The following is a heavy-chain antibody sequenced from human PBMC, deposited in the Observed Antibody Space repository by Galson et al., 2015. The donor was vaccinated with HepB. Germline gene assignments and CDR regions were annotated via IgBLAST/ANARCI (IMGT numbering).Heavy chain of an antibody. V-gene: IGHV5-10-1*01. D-gene: IGHD2-2*01. CDR1: GYTFTNYW. J-gene: IGHJ6*02. Sequence: QSGAEVKKPGESVRISCQGSGYTFTNYWITWVRQVPGKGLEWMGRIDPGDSYSNHNPSFEGHVTMSVDKSIDTAYLQWSSLKASDTGVYYCARRYCTSSNCSGVHFYYYGLDVWGQGTTVTVSS. CDR3: ARRYCTSSNCSGVHFYYYGLDV. CDR2: IDPGDSYS.